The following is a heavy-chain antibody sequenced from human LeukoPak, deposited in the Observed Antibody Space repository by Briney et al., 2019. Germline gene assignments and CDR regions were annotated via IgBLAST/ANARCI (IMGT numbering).Heavy chain of an antibody. CDR2: IYYSGST. J-gene: IGHJ6*03. CDR3: ARTSEGYCRGDSCWDYYYYVDV. CDR1: GGSFSGYY. D-gene: IGHD2-15*01. V-gene: IGHV4-59*01. Sequence: SETLSLTCAVYGGSFSGYYWSWIRQPPGKGLEWIGYIYYSGSTNYNPSLRSGVTISVDTSKNQFSLKLSSVTAADTAVYYCARTSEGYCRGDSCWDYYYYVDVWGKGTTVTVSS.